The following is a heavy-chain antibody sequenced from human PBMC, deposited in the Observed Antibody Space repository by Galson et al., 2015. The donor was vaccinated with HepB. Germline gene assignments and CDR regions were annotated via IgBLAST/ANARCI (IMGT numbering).Heavy chain of an antibody. CDR3: ARGFDDILTGYFPRPIRKGQYNWFDP. CDR1: GGSFSVYY. J-gene: IGHJ5*02. V-gene: IGHV4-34*01. D-gene: IGHD3-9*01. CDR2: INHSGST. Sequence: SETLSLTCAVYGGSFSVYYWSWIRQPPGKGLEWNGEINHSGSTNYNPSLKSRVTISVDTSKNQFSLKLSSVTAADTAVYYCARGFDDILTGYFPRPIRKGQYNWFDPWGQGTLVTVSS.